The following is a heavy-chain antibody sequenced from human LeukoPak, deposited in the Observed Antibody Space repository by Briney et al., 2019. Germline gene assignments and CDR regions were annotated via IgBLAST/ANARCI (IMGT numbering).Heavy chain of an antibody. J-gene: IGHJ4*02. V-gene: IGHV3-9*01. CDR2: IGWNSVSI. CDR1: GFTFDDYA. Sequence: GGSLRLSCAASGFTFDDYAMHWVRQTPGKGLEWVSSIGWNSVSIEYADSVKGRFTISRDNSKNTLYLQMKSLRAEDTALYYCAKPDFAYWGQGTLVTVSS. CDR3: AKPDFAY.